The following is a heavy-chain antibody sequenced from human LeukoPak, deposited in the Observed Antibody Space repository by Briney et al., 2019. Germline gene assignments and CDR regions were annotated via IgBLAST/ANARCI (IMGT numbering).Heavy chain of an antibody. CDR2: ISGSGGST. J-gene: IGHJ2*01. D-gene: IGHD3-10*01. CDR1: GFTFSSYA. Sequence: GGSLRLSCATSGFTFSSYAMNWVRQAPGKGLEWVSGISGSGGSTYYADSVKGRFTISRDNSKNTLSLQMNSLRAEDTAVYYCAKVAAGYWYFDLWGRGTLVTVSS. V-gene: IGHV3-23*01. CDR3: AKVAAGYWYFDL.